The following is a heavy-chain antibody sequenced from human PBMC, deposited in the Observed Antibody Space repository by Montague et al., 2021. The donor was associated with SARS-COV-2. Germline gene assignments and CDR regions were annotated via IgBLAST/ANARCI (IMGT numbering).Heavy chain of an antibody. V-gene: IGHV4-39*01. J-gene: IGHJ6*03. CDR3: ASSYYYGSGTYVYKYYMDV. CDR2: ISYSVRT. Sequence: SETLSLTCTVSGGSVSSSPYYWGWIRQPPGRGLEWVGSISYSVRTYFSPSLQSRLTISVDSSENQFSLRLSSATAADTAVYYCASSYYYGSGTYVYKYYMDVWGKGTTVTVSS. D-gene: IGHD3-10*01. CDR1: GGSVSSSPYY.